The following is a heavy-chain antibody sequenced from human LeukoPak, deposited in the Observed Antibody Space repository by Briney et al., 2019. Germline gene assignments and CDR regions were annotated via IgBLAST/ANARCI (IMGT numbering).Heavy chain of an antibody. J-gene: IGHJ5*02. CDR1: GFTFSSYR. V-gene: IGHV3-48*02. CDR3: AKEGTPQVSTWYDL. CDR2: ISSSSTI. Sequence: PGGSLRLSCAASGFTFSSYRMNWVRQAPGKGLEWVSYISSSSTIYYADSVKGRFTISRDNAKNSLYLQMNSLRDEDTAVYYCAKEGTPQVSTWYDLWGQGTQVIVSS. D-gene: IGHD3-10*01.